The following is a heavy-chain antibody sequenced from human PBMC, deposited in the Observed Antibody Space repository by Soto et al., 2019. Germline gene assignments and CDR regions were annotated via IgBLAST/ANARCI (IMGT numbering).Heavy chain of an antibody. CDR3: AKRPASIITFDY. J-gene: IGHJ4*02. Sequence: GGSLRLSCAASGFTFSNYAMSWVRQAPGKGLEWVSTISGNGGSTYYTDSVKGRFTISRDNSKNMLFLQINSLRDDDSAVYYCAKRPASIITFDYWGQGTPVTISS. D-gene: IGHD2-2*01. CDR2: ISGNGGST. V-gene: IGHV3-23*01. CDR1: GFTFSNYA.